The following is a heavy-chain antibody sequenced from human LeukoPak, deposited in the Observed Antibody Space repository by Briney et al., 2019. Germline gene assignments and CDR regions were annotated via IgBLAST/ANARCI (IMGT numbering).Heavy chain of an antibody. J-gene: IGHJ4*02. CDR3: ARDQYDAWSRRGNFDS. Sequence: GGSLRLSCVASGFTFGKYWMSWVRQAPGKGLEWVANIKLDGSEKNYVDSVKGRFTISRDNTKNSLYLQMNSLRVEDTAVFYCARDQYDAWSRRGNFDSWGQGTLVIVSS. V-gene: IGHV3-7*03. D-gene: IGHD3-3*01. CDR1: GFTFGKYW. CDR2: IKLDGSEK.